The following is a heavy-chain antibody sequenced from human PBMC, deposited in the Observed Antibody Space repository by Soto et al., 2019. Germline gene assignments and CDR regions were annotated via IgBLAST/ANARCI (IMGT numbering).Heavy chain of an antibody. CDR1: GYTSTTSY. CDR3: AREAFGDSVPGY. V-gene: IGHV1-46*01. CDR2: INPSGGST. J-gene: IGHJ4*02. D-gene: IGHD4-17*01. Sequence: QVQLLQSGAEVKKPGAAVKVSCEASGYTSTTSYIHWVRQAPGQGLEWMGIINPSGGSTSYAQKFQGRGTMTTDTSTSTVYLEISSLRSEDTAVYYCAREAFGDSVPGYWGQGTLVTVSS.